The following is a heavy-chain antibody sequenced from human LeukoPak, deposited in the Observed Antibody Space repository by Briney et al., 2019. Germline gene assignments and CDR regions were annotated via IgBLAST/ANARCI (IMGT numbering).Heavy chain of an antibody. Sequence: SVKVSCKASGGTFSSYAISWVRQAPGQGLEWMGGIIPIFGTANYAQKFQGRVTITADESTSTAYMELSSPRSEDTAVYYCARMKCSGGSCYSNYWGQGTLVTVSS. J-gene: IGHJ4*02. CDR2: IIPIFGTA. V-gene: IGHV1-69*13. CDR3: ARMKCSGGSCYSNY. CDR1: GGTFSSYA. D-gene: IGHD2-15*01.